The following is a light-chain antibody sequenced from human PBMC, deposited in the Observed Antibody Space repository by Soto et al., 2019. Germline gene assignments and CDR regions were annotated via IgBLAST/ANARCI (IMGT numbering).Light chain of an antibody. CDR3: AICDDSLHCHVV. CDR2: SNN. Sequence: QSVLTQPPSASGTPGQRVTISCSGSSSNIGTNTVNWYQQLPGTTPKLLIYSNNQRPSGVPDRFSGSKSVTSASLAISGLCPADEADYYCAICDDSLHCHVVLGGRMKRIV. J-gene: IGLJ2*01. CDR1: SSNIGTNT. V-gene: IGLV1-44*01.